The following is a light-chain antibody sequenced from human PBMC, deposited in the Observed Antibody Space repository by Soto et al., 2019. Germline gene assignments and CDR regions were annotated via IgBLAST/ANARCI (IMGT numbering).Light chain of an antibody. Sequence: QSAPTQPASVSGSPGQSITLSCTGTSSDVGGNHVSWYQQHPGKAPRLIIYDVSNRPSGISNRFSGSKSDNTASLTISGLQADDEADYYCSSHTSTSRYVFGTGTKVTVL. J-gene: IGLJ1*01. CDR2: DVS. CDR3: SSHTSTSRYV. CDR1: SSDVGGNH. V-gene: IGLV2-14*03.